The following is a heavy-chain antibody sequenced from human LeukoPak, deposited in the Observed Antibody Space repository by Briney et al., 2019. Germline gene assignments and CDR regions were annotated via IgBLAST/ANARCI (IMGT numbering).Heavy chain of an antibody. D-gene: IGHD3-3*01. CDR2: INPNSGGA. CDR1: GYTFTGYY. Sequence: ASVKVSCKASGYTFTGYYMHWVRQAPGQGLEWMGWINPNSGGANYAQKFQGRVTMTRDTSISTAYMELSRLRSDDTAVYYCAADSATFYYGMDVWGQGTTVTVSS. CDR3: AADSATFYYGMDV. J-gene: IGHJ6*02. V-gene: IGHV1-2*02.